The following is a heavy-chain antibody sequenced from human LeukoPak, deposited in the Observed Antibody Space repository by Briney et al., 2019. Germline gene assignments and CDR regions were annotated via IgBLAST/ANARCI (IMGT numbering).Heavy chain of an antibody. CDR2: ICYSGST. J-gene: IGHJ6*02. Sequence: SETLSLTCTVSGGSISSGGYYWSWIRQHPGKGLEWIGYICYSGSTYYNPSLKSRVTISVDTSKNQFSLKLSSVTAADTAVYYCARAGVDGFGELFYYGMDVWGQGTTVTVSS. CDR3: ARAGVDGFGELFYYGMDV. CDR1: GGSISSGGYY. D-gene: IGHD3-10*01. V-gene: IGHV4-31*03.